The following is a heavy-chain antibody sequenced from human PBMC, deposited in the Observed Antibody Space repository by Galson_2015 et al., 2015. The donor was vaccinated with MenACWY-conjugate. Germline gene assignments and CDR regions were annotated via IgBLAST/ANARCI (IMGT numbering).Heavy chain of an antibody. Sequence: TLSLTCTVSGGSISSGGYYWSWIRQHPGKGLEWIGYIYYSGSTYYNPSLKSRVTISVDTSKNQFSLKLSSVTAADTAVYYCARGDGDSSSWYPQVPYNWFDPWGQGTLVTVSS. CDR3: ARGDGDSSSWYPQVPYNWFDP. CDR1: GGSISSGGYY. D-gene: IGHD6-13*01. V-gene: IGHV4-31*03. CDR2: IYYSGST. J-gene: IGHJ5*02.